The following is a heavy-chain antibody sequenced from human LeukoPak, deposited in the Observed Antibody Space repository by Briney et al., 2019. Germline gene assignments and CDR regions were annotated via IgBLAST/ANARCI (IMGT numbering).Heavy chain of an antibody. CDR1: GFAFSDYA. CDR2: ISYDGSNK. CDR3: ARDGVLGGLFVWDY. D-gene: IGHD3-16*01. V-gene: IGHV3-30-3*01. J-gene: IGHJ4*02. Sequence: GGSLRLSCAASGFAFSDYAMHWVRQAPGKGLEWVAVISYDGSNKYYADSVKGRFTISRENSKNTLYLQMNSLRREDTAVYYCARDGVLGGLFVWDYWGQGTLVTVSS.